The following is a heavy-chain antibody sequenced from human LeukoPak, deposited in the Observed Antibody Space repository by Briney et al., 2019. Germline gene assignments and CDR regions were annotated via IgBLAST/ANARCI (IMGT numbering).Heavy chain of an antibody. CDR2: IRYSGTT. CDR3: ARSRIAARPDEFDY. Sequence: SETLSLTCTVSGGSISSSTYYWGWIRQPPGKGLEWIGSIRYSGTTYYNPSLNSRLTISADTSQNHFSLKLTSVTAADTAVYYGARSRIAARPDEFDYWGQGALVTVSS. V-gene: IGHV4-39*02. D-gene: IGHD6-6*01. J-gene: IGHJ4*02. CDR1: GGSISSSTYY.